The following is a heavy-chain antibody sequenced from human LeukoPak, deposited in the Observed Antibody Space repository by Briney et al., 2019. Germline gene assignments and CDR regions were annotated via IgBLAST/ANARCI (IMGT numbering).Heavy chain of an antibody. CDR3: ARPEQLVHHFASDI. CDR2: ISYSGIT. V-gene: IGHV4-59*08. D-gene: IGHD1/OR15-1a*01. J-gene: IGHJ3*02. Sequence: SETLSLTCTVSGGSISSYFWSWIRQPPGKGLEWIGDISYSGITSYNPSLKSRVTISVDTSKNQFSLKLSSVTAADTAVYYCARPEQLVHHFASDIWGHGTMVTVSS. CDR1: GGSISSYF.